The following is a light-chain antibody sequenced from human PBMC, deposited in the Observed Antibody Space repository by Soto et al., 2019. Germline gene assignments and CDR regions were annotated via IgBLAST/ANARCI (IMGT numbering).Light chain of an antibody. CDR2: DVN. CDR3: CSCATGSVYV. V-gene: IGLV2-14*01. CDR1: SSDVGGYNY. Sequence: QSALTQPASVSGSPGQSITISCTGTSSDVGGYNYVSWYQQHPGKVPKLMMFDVNNRPSGVSNRFSGSKSGNTASLTISGLQAEDEADYFCCSCATGSVYVFGTGTKLTVL. J-gene: IGLJ1*01.